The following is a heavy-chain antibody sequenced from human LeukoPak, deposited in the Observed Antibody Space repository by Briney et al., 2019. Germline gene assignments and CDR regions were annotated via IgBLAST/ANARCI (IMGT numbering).Heavy chain of an antibody. CDR2: IYPGDSDT. V-gene: IGHV5-51*01. CDR1: GYSFTSYW. Sequence: GESLKISCKGPGYSFTSYWIGWVRQMPGKGLEWMGIIYPGDSDTRYSPSFQGQVTISADKSISTAYLQWSSLKASDTAMYYCARAQPYYYDSSGYYRDWGQGTLVTVSS. J-gene: IGHJ4*02. D-gene: IGHD3-22*01. CDR3: ARAQPYYYDSSGYYRD.